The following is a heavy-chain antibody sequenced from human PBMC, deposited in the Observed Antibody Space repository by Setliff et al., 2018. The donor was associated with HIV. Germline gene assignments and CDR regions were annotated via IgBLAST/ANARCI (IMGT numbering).Heavy chain of an antibody. D-gene: IGHD3-22*01. CDR1: GFTFSSYG. CDR2: ISSSGTTI. V-gene: IGHV3-48*04. CDR3: ARPNYYDSSGSFDY. Sequence: GGSLRLSCAASGFTFSSYGMHWVRQAPGKGLEWVSYISSSGTTIYYADSVKGRFTISRDNAKNSLYLQMNSLRAEDTAVYYCARPNYYDSSGSFDYWGQGTLVTVSS. J-gene: IGHJ4*02.